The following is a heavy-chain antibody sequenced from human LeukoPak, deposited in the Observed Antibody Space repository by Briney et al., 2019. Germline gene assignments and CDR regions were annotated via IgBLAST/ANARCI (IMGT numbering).Heavy chain of an antibody. D-gene: IGHD7-27*01. CDR3: ARDGEGDEGWDY. Sequence: SETLSLTCTVSGVSIRSHYWIWIRQPPGKGLEWIGHISYSGSTNYNPSLKSRVTISVDTSKNQFSLRLSSVTAADTAVYYCARDGEGDEGWDYWGQGTLVTVSS. CDR2: ISYSGST. J-gene: IGHJ4*02. CDR1: GVSIRSHY. V-gene: IGHV4-59*11.